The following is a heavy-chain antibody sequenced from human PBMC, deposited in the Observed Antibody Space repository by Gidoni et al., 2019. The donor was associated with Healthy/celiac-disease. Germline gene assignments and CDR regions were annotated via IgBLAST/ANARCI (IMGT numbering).Heavy chain of an antibody. V-gene: IGHV4-39*01. CDR1: GGSISSSSYY. CDR2: IYYSGST. J-gene: IGHJ3*02. CDR3: ARHSPHDAFDI. Sequence: QLQLQESGPGLVKPSETLSLTCTVSGGSISSSSYYWGWIRQPPGKGLGWIGGIYYSGSTYYNPSLKSRVTISVDTSKNQFSLKLSSVTAADTAVYYCARHSPHDAFDIWGQGTMVTVSS.